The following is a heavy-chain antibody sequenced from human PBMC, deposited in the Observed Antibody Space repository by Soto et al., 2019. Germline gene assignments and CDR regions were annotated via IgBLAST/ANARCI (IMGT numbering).Heavy chain of an antibody. D-gene: IGHD3-3*01. CDR1: GFSLSNARMG. J-gene: IGHJ6*02. Sequence: GPTLGDPTETLTLTCTVSGFSLSNARMGVSWIRQPPGKALEWLAHIFSNDEKSYSTSLKSRLTISKDTSKSQVVLTMTNMDTVDTATYYCARMALFGVVQKTYGIDVWGQGTKVTVYS. CDR2: IFSNDEK. V-gene: IGHV2-26*01. CDR3: ARMALFGVVQKTYGIDV.